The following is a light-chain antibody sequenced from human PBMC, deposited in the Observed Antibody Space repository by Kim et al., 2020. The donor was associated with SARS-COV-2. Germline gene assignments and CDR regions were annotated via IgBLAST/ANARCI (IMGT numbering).Light chain of an antibody. V-gene: IGKV3-15*01. CDR1: ESVSGT. CDR3: QQYSNWPRT. CDR2: DAS. J-gene: IGKJ1*01. Sequence: VSPGERATLAGRANESVSGTLAWNQHKPGQAPRLLINDASTRATGIPARFSGSGFGTEFTLTISSLQSEDFAVYYCQQYSNWPRTFGQGTKVDIK.